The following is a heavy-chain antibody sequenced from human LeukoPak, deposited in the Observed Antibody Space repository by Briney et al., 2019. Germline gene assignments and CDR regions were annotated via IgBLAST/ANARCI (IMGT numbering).Heavy chain of an antibody. CDR2: IRYDGSNK. D-gene: IGHD3-22*01. Sequence: PGGSLRLSCAASGFTFSSYGMHWVCQAPGKGLEWVAFIRYDGSNKYYADSVKGRFTISRDNSKNTLYLQMNSLRAEDTAVYYCAKELPANYYDSSGYYPRSSKNDYWGQGTLVTVSS. V-gene: IGHV3-30*02. CDR3: AKELPANYYDSSGYYPRSSKNDY. CDR1: GFTFSSYG. J-gene: IGHJ4*02.